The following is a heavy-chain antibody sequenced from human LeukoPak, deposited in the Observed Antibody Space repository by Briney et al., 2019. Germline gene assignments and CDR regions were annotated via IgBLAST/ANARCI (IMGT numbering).Heavy chain of an antibody. V-gene: IGHV3-48*01. CDR3: ARALRFKQQLVLYYYYYMDV. J-gene: IGHJ6*03. Sequence: PGGSLRLSCAASGFTFSSYSMNWVRQAPGKGLEWVSYISSSSSTIYYADSVKGRFTISRDNAKNSLYLQMNSLRAEDTAVYYCARALRFKQQLVLYYYYYMDVWGKGTTVTVSS. CDR1: GFTFSSYS. CDR2: ISSSSSTI. D-gene: IGHD6-13*01.